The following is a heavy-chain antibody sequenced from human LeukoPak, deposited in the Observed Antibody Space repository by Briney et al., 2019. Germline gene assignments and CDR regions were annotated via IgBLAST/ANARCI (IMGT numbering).Heavy chain of an antibody. V-gene: IGHV3-23*01. J-gene: IGHJ3*01. D-gene: IGHD4-23*01. CDR1: GFTFSSYA. Sequence: GGSLRLSCAASGFTFSSYAMSWVRQAPGKGLEWVSTISGSGGSTYYADSVKGRFTISRDNSKNTLYLHMNNLRAEDTAVYYCAKSNGGNSIDAFDVWGQGTMVTVSS. CDR3: AKSNGGNSIDAFDV. CDR2: ISGSGGST.